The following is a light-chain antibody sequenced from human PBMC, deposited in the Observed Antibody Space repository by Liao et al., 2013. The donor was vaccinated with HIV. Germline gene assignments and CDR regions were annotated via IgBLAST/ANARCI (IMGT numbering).Light chain of an antibody. Sequence: SYELTQPASVSVSPGQTASITWSGDKLEDKYPCSYQQKPGQSPVLVISEDKKRPSGIPERFSGSNSGNTATLTISGTQAMDGADYYCQAWDSSTEVVFGGGTKLTVL. CDR1: KLEDKY. CDR2: EDK. V-gene: IGLV3-1*01. CDR3: QAWDSSTEVV. J-gene: IGLJ2*01.